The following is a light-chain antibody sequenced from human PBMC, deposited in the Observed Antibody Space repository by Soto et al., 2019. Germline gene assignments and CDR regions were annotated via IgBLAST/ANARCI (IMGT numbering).Light chain of an antibody. CDR1: QSISSN. Sequence: EIVMTQSPSTLSVSPWERSTLSFSASQSISSNLAWYQQKPGQAPRLLMYDASTRATGIPDRFSGSGSGTDFTLIISRLEPEDFAVYYCQQYGDSLLTFGQGTKVDI. CDR2: DAS. CDR3: QQYGDSLLT. V-gene: IGKV3D-15*02. J-gene: IGKJ1*01.